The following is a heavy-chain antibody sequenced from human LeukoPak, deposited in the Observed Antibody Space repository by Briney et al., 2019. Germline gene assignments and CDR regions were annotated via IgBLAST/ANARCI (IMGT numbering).Heavy chain of an antibody. D-gene: IGHD1-1*01. Sequence: GGSLRLSCVASGFTVSDYYMSWVRQAPGKGLEWVTLLYTDDTTIYADSVEGRFTISRDDSKNTIYLHMTTLRGEDTAVYYCARGGAFYWNPRYWGQGTLVTVSS. V-gene: IGHV3-53*01. J-gene: IGHJ4*02. CDR3: ARGGAFYWNPRY. CDR1: GFTVSDYY. CDR2: LYTDDTT.